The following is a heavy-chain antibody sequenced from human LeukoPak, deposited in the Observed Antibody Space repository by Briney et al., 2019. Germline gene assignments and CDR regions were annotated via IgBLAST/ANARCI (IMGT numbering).Heavy chain of an antibody. Sequence: GGSLRLSCAASGFTFSDYYMSWIRQAPGKGLEWVSYISSSGSTIYYADSVKGRFTISRDNAKNSLYLQMNSLRAEDTAVYYCAKDPNYYGSGRARYYFDYWGQGTLVTVSS. CDR1: GFTFSDYY. J-gene: IGHJ4*02. CDR2: ISSSGSTI. CDR3: AKDPNYYGSGRARYYFDY. D-gene: IGHD3-10*01. V-gene: IGHV3-11*04.